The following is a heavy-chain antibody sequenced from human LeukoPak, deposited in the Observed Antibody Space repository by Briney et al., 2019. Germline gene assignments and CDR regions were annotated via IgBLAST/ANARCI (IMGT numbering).Heavy chain of an antibody. CDR3: AAGPYYDSSGYYYQTRYYYYMDV. Sequence: SVKVSCKASGFTFTSSAMQWVRQARGQRLEWIGWIVVGSGNTNYAQKFQERVTITRDVSTSTAYMELSSLGSEDTAVYYCAAGPYYDSSGYYYQTRYYYYMDVWGKGTTVTVSS. J-gene: IGHJ6*03. CDR1: GFTFTSSA. V-gene: IGHV1-58*02. CDR2: IVVGSGNT. D-gene: IGHD3-22*01.